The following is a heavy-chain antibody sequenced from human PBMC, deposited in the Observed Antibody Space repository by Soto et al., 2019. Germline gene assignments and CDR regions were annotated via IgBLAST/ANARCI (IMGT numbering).Heavy chain of an antibody. CDR2: IFYSGST. CDR1: GGSISSGGYY. V-gene: IGHV4-31*03. CDR3: ARESQDTDATYFDY. Sequence: SETLSLTCTVSGGSISSGGYYWSWIRQHPGKGLEWIGYIFYSGSTYYNPSLKSRVTISVDTSKNQFSLKLSSVTAADTAVYYCARESQDTDATYFDYWGQGTLVTVSS. J-gene: IGHJ4*02.